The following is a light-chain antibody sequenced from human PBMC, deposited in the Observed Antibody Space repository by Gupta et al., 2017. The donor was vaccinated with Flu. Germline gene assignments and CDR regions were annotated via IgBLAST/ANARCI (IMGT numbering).Light chain of an antibody. J-gene: IGLJ2*01. CDR1: NIGSKS. CDR3: QVWDPTSEVV. Sequence: SYVLTPPPSVSAAPGQPARITCGGNNIGSKSVHWYQQKPGQAPVLVVYDDTDRPPGIPERLSVSNSGNTATLTISRVEAGDEADYYCQVWDPTSEVVFGGWTKLTVL. CDR2: DDT. V-gene: IGLV3-21*02.